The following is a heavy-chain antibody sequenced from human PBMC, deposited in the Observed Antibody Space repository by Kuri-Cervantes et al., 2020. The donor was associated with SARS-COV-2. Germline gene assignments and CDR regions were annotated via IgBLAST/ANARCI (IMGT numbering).Heavy chain of an antibody. CDR2: ISYDGSNK. V-gene: IGHV3-30*03. D-gene: IGHD6-13*01. CDR3: ERKGGVYSSSCPDY. CDR1: GFTFSSYG. J-gene: IGHJ4*02. Sequence: LSLTCAASGFTFSSYGMHWVRQAPGKGLEWVAVISYDGSNKYYADSVKGRFTISRDNSKNTLYLQMNSLRAEDTAVYYCERKGGVYSSSCPDYWGQGTLVTVSS.